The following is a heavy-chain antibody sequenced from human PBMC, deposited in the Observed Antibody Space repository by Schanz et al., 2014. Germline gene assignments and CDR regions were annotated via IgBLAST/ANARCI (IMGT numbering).Heavy chain of an antibody. CDR3: ARGRSLGWCDY. CDR2: ISRSSSSI. D-gene: IGHD2-21*01. J-gene: IGHJ4*02. V-gene: IGHV3-21*01. CDR1: GFIFSNFA. Sequence: EVQLVESGGGLVKPGGSLRLSCVASGFIFSNFAMEWVRQAPGKGLEWVSSISRSSSSIYYADSVKGRFTISRDNAKNSLYLQMHSLRAEDTAVYYCARGRSLGWCDYWGQGTLVTVSS.